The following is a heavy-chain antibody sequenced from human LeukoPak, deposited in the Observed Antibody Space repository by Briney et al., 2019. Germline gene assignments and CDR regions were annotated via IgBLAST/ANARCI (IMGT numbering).Heavy chain of an antibody. CDR1: GFTFSSYG. CDR2: ISYDGSNK. Sequence: PGGSLRLSCAASGFTFSSYGMHWVRQAPGKGLEWVALISYDGSNKYYADSVKGRFTISRDNSKNTLYLQMNSLRAEDTAVYYCAKEDRPSSSWYGFDYWGQGTLVTVSS. J-gene: IGHJ4*02. V-gene: IGHV3-30*18. CDR3: AKEDRPSSSWYGFDY. D-gene: IGHD6-13*01.